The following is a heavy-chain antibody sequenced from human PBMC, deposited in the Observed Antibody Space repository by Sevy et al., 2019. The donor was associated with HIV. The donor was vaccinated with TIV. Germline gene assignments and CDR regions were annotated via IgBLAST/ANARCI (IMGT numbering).Heavy chain of an antibody. CDR2: ISSKGGST. Sequence: GGSLRLSCAASGFTFSSYAMHWVRQAPGKGLEYVSAISSKGGSTYYANSVKGRFTISRDNSKNTLYLQMGSLRAEDMAVYYCARSKNYDFWSGYYYWGQGTLVTVSS. J-gene: IGHJ4*02. CDR1: GFTFSSYA. D-gene: IGHD3-3*01. CDR3: ARSKNYDFWSGYYY. V-gene: IGHV3-64*01.